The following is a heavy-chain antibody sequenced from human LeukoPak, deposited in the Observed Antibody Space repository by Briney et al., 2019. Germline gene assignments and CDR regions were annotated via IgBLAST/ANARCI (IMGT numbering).Heavy chain of an antibody. Sequence: GGSLRLSCAASGFTFSSYGMHWVRQAPGKGLEWVAVISYDGSNKYYADSVKGRFTISRDNSKNTLYPQMNSLRAEDTAVYYCAKAGYSSGWYFDYWGQGTLVIVSS. J-gene: IGHJ4*02. CDR2: ISYDGSNK. V-gene: IGHV3-30*18. D-gene: IGHD6-19*01. CDR3: AKAGYSSGWYFDY. CDR1: GFTFSSYG.